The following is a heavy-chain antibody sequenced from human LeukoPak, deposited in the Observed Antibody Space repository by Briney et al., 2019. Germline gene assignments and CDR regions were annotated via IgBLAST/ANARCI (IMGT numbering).Heavy chain of an antibody. CDR2: INGGNGNT. CDR3: ARGSGETGGYYYVY. Sequence: ASVKVSCKTSGYTFTSYGMHWVRQAPGQSLEWMGWINGGNGNTKYSEKFQGRVTIIRDTSASTAYMELSSLRSEDTAVYYCARGSGETGGYYYVYWGRGAPVTVSS. CDR1: GYTFTSYG. J-gene: IGHJ4*02. D-gene: IGHD3-22*01. V-gene: IGHV1-3*01.